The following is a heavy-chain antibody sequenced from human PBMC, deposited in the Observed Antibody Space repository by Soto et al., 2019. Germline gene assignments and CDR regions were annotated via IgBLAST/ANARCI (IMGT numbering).Heavy chain of an antibody. V-gene: IGHV3-74*03. CDR2: INTDGGTS. CDR1: GFTFSGHW. J-gene: IGHJ3*02. Sequence: PGGSLRLSCAASGFTFSGHWMHWVRQVPGKGLEWVSRINTDGGTSAYAGSVKGRFTISRDNAKNTLYLQMNALRAEDTAVYYCAREAGYCSRTSCYRRAFDTWGQGTKVTVSS. D-gene: IGHD2-2*01. CDR3: AREAGYCSRTSCYRRAFDT.